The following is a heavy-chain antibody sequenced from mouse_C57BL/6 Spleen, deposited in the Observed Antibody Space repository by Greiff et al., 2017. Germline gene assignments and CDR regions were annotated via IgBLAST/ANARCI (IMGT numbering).Heavy chain of an antibody. Sequence: EVQLVESGGGLVKPGGSLKLSCAASGFTFSDYGMHWVRQAPEKGLEWVAYISSGSSTIYYADTVKGRFTISRDTAKNTLFLQMTSRWSEDPAMYYCATMVTTGYYFDYCGQGTTLTVSS. V-gene: IGHV5-17*01. CDR2: ISSGSSTI. D-gene: IGHD2-2*01. CDR3: ATMVTTGYYFDY. J-gene: IGHJ2*01. CDR1: GFTFSDYG.